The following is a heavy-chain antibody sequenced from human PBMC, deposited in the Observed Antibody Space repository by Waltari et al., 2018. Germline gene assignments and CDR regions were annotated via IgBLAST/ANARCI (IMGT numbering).Heavy chain of an antibody. V-gene: IGHV4-34*01. D-gene: IGHD3-10*01. Sequence: QVQLQQWGAGLLKPSETLSLTCAVYGGSFCGYYWSWIRQPPGKGREWIGEINHSGSTNYNPSLKSRVTISVDTSKNQFSLKLSSVTAADTAVYYCARLVRGVISYWGQGTLVTVSS. CDR3: ARLVRGVISY. J-gene: IGHJ4*02. CDR2: INHSGST. CDR1: GGSFCGYY.